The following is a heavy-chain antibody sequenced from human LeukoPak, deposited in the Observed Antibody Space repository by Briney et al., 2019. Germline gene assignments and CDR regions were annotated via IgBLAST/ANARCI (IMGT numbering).Heavy chain of an antibody. D-gene: IGHD2-21*01. V-gene: IGHV4-34*01. CDR2: INHSGST. CDR3: ASASSALFLGY. CDR1: GGSFSGYY. Sequence: SETLSFTCAVYGGSFSGYYWSWIRQPPGKGLEWIGEINHSGSTNYNPSLKSRVTISVDTSKNQFSLKLSSVTAADTAVYYCASASSALFLGYWGQGTLVTVSS. J-gene: IGHJ4*02.